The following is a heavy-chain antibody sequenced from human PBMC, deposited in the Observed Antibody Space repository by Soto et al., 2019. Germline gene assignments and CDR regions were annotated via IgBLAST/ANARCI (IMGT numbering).Heavy chain of an antibody. CDR1: GGSLSGYY. J-gene: IGHJ4*02. D-gene: IGHD2-15*01. CDR3: TRGGGWLTDY. Sequence: QVQLHESGPRLVKPSETLSLTCTVSGGSLSGYYWSWIRQPPGKSLEWIGNLHYTGTSNHNPSLRSRVTMSSDTSTTQFSLKLSSVTAADTAFYSCTRGGGWLTDYWGQGTLVTVSS. V-gene: IGHV4-59*01. CDR2: LHYTGTS.